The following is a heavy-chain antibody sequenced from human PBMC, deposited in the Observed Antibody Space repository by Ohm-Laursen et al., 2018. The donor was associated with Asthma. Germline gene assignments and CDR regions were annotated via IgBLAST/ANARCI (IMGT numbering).Heavy chain of an antibody. J-gene: IGHJ5*02. CDR2: IIPIFGIA. Sequence: ASVKVSCNASGGTFSSYAISWVRQAPGQGLEWMGGIIPIFGIANYAQKFQGRVTITADKSTSTAYMELSSLRSEDTAVYYCATGGSVAAGYNWFDPWGQGTLVTVSS. D-gene: IGHD6-13*01. V-gene: IGHV1-69*10. CDR1: GGTFSSYA. CDR3: ATGGSVAAGYNWFDP.